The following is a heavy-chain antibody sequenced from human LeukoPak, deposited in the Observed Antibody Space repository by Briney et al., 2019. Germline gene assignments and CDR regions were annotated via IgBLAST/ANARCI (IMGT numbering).Heavy chain of an antibody. CDR2: ISGSGDKT. D-gene: IGHD3-10*01. CDR3: AKDLNYGFDS. Sequence: GGSLRLSCAASGFTFSSYAMSWDRQAPGKGLEGVSAISGSGDKTFYAESVRGRFTISRDNSRNTLYLQMNSLRAEDTAVYYCAKDLNYGFDSWGQGTLVTV. V-gene: IGHV3-23*01. CDR1: GFTFSSYA. J-gene: IGHJ4*02.